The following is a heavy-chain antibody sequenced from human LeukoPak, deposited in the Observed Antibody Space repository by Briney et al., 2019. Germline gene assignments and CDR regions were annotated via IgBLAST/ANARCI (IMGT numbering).Heavy chain of an antibody. Sequence: ASVKVSCKASGYTFTGYYMHWVRQAPGQGLEWMGWINPNTGGTNYAQKSQGRVTVTRDTSISTAYMELSTLRSDDTAVYYCARSVTAMNYYYFGMDVWGQGTTVTVSS. CDR3: ARSVTAMNYYYFGMDV. J-gene: IGHJ6*02. CDR1: GYTFTGYY. CDR2: INPNTGGT. V-gene: IGHV1-2*02. D-gene: IGHD2-21*02.